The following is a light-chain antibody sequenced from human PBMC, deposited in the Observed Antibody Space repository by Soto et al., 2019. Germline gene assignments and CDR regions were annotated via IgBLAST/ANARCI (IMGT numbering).Light chain of an antibody. CDR3: QQRSNWPLWIT. V-gene: IGKV3-15*01. Sequence: IEMTQSPATLSVSPGERATLSCRASQSVSSNLVWYQQKPGQAPRLLIYGASTRVTGIPARFSGSGSGTEFTLTISSLQSEDFAVYYCQQRSNWPLWITFGQGTRLEIK. CDR1: QSVSSN. J-gene: IGKJ5*01. CDR2: GAS.